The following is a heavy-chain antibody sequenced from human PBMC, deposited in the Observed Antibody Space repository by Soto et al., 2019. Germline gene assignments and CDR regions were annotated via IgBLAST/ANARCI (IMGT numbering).Heavy chain of an antibody. Sequence: GGSLRLSCAASGFTFSSYGMHWVRQAPGKGLEWVALISYDGSNTYYADSVKGRFTVSRDNSKNTLYLQINSLRAEDAAVYYCAKDRLELLYYYYGMDVWGQGTTVTVSS. V-gene: IGHV3-30*18. CDR1: GFTFSSYG. D-gene: IGHD1-7*01. J-gene: IGHJ6*02. CDR2: ISYDGSNT. CDR3: AKDRLELLYYYYGMDV.